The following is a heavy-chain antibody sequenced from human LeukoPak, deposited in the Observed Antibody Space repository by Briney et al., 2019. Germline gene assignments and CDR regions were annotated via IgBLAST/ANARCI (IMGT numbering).Heavy chain of an antibody. V-gene: IGHV1-18*01. CDR2: ISSYNGNT. J-gene: IGHJ4*02. D-gene: IGHD3-22*01. CDR3: ARDRRYGYYYDTSGSIRLDY. CDR1: GYTFTNYI. Sequence: ASVKVSCKASGYTFTNYIITWVRQAPGQGLEWMGWISSYNGNTNYAQKLQGRVTMTTDTSTSTAYMELRSLRSDDTAVYYCARDRRYGYYYDTSGSIRLDYWGQGTLVTVSS.